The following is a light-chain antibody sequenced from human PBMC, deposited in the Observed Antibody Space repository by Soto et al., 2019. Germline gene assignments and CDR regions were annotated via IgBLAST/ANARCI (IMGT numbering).Light chain of an antibody. Sequence: EIVLTQSPANLSLSPGDRATLSCRASQSVRSFLAWYQQKPGQAPRLLIYDASNRATGIPARFSGSGSGTGFTLTISSLEPEDFAVYYCQQRDTWSSVTFGGGTKVEIK. CDR1: QSVRSF. CDR2: DAS. CDR3: QQRDTWSSVT. V-gene: IGKV3-11*01. J-gene: IGKJ4*01.